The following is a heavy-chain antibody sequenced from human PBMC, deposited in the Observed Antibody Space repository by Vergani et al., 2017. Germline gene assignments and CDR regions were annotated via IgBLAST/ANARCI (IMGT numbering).Heavy chain of an antibody. CDR2: ISGSGGNT. CDR3: AKARDPNCKGGNCYSYYYGLDL. J-gene: IGHJ6*02. Sequence: EVSLVESGGALTQPGRSLRLSCKTSGFSFGFYAMSWVRQAPGKGLEWVSAISGSGGNTFYTDSVKGRFTISRDNSKDTLYLQMNSLRVEDTAIYYCAKARDPNCKGGNCYSYYYGLDLWGQGTTVTVSS. CDR1: GFSFGFYA. D-gene: IGHD2-15*01. V-gene: IGHV3-23*04.